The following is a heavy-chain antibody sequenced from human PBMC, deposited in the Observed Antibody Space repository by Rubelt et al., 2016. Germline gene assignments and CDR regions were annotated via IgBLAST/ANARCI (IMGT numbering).Heavy chain of an antibody. Sequence: QVQLQESVPGLVKPSETLSLTCTVSGGSISSYYWSWIRQPPGKGLEWIAYIYYSGSTNYNPSLKSRATISVDKSKNQFSLNVTSWTAADTAVYYCARHQSCGGGVCSTGRWFDPWGQGTLVTVSS. CDR3: ARHQSCGGGVCSTGRWFDP. CDR1: GGSISSYY. CDR2: IYYSGST. D-gene: IGHD2-8*02. V-gene: IGHV4-59*08. J-gene: IGHJ5*02.